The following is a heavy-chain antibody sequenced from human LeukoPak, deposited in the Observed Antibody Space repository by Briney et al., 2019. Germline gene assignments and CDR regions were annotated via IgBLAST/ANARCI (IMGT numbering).Heavy chain of an antibody. CDR3: ARDPGSSWYRFDY. CDR1: GGSISSYY. V-gene: IGHV4-59*01. D-gene: IGHD6-13*01. J-gene: IGHJ4*02. CDR2: IYYSGST. Sequence: SETLSLTCTVSGGSISSYYWSWIRQPPGKGLEWIGYIYYSGSTNYNPSLKSRVTISVDTSKNQFSLKLSSVTAEDTAVYYCARDPGSSWYRFDYWGQGTLVTVSS.